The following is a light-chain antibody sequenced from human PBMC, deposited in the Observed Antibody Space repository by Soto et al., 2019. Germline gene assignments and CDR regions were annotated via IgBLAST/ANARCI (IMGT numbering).Light chain of an antibody. CDR1: QSVSSNY. CDR3: QQYGSSPST. CDR2: GAS. Sequence: EIVLTQSPGTLSLSPGERATLCCRASQSVSSNYITWYQQKPGQAPRRLIFGASSRATGIPDRFSGSGSGTDFTLTISRLEPEDFAVYYCQQYGSSPSTFGQGTKVEIK. V-gene: IGKV3-20*01. J-gene: IGKJ1*01.